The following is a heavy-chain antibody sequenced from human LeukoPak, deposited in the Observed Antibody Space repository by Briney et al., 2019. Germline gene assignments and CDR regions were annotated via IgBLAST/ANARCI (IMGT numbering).Heavy chain of an antibody. Sequence: PGGSLRLSCATSDFPVSDNYMSWVRQAPGRGLEWVSVISNDGVTYYADSVKGRFTISRDDSNHTVFLQMSRRRPEDTAVYYCGGSGSYYTPSYCWGQGTLVTVSS. D-gene: IGHD3-10*01. CDR3: GGSGSYYTPSYC. CDR2: ISNDGVT. V-gene: IGHV3-53*01. J-gene: IGHJ4*02. CDR1: DFPVSDNY.